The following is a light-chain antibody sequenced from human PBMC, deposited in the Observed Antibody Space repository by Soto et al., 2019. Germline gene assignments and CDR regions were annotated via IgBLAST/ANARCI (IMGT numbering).Light chain of an antibody. V-gene: IGKV3-11*01. J-gene: IGKJ5*01. CDR2: DAS. CDR1: QSVRTY. CDR3: QQRSNWPIT. Sequence: IVLTQSHATLSLSPGERATLACRASQSVRTYLAWYQQKRGQAPRLLMYDASNRDSGVPARFSGSGSGTDFTLTISSLEPEDFAVYYCQQRSNWPITFGQGTRLEIK.